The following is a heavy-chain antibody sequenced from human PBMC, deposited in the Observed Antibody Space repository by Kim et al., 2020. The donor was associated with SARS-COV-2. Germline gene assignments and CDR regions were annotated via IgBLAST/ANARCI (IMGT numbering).Heavy chain of an antibody. CDR1: GFTFSSYS. Sequence: GGSLRLSCAASGFTFSSYSMNWVRQAPGKGLEWVSSISSSSSYIYYADSVKGRFNISRDNAKNSLYLQMNSLRAEDTAVYYCARDRVWQGGMDVWGQGTTVTVSS. V-gene: IGHV3-21*01. CDR2: ISSSSSYI. J-gene: IGHJ6*02. D-gene: IGHD3-16*01. CDR3: ARDRVWQGGMDV.